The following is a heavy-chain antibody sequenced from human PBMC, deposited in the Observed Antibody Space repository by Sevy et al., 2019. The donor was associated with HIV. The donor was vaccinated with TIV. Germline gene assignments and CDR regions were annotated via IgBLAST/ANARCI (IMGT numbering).Heavy chain of an antibody. CDR3: AKTADFWSGYPN. Sequence: GESLKISCVASGFTFSSYGMNWVRQAPGKGLEWVSAVSGSGGGGSHGSTYYADSVKGRFTISRDNSKNTLYLQMNSLRAEDTAVYYCAKTADFWSGYPNWGQGTLVTVSS. D-gene: IGHD3-3*01. CDR2: VSGSGGGGSHGST. V-gene: IGHV3-23*01. CDR1: GFTFSSYG. J-gene: IGHJ4*02.